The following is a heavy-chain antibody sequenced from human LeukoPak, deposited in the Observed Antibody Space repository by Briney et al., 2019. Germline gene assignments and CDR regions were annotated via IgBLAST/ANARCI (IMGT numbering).Heavy chain of an antibody. D-gene: IGHD3-22*01. V-gene: IGHV4-4*07. CDR1: GASIRSHY. J-gene: IGHJ4*02. CDR3: ARGVFYYDTSGRGYYFDY. CDR2: IYTSGGT. Sequence: SETLSLTCSVSGASIRSHYWSWIRQPAGKGLEWIGRIYTSGGTVYNPSLKSRVTMSVDTSKNQFSLKLSSVTAADTAVYYCARGVFYYDTSGRGYYFDYWGQGTLVTVSS.